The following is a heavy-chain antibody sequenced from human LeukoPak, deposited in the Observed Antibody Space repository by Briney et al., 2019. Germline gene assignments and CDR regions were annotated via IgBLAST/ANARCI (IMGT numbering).Heavy chain of an antibody. V-gene: IGHV1-24*01. CDR2: FDPEDGET. CDR1: GYTFTELS. CDR3: ATDLLRGDSSGWYVFQH. Sequence: ASVKVSCKVSGYTFTELSMHWVRQAPGKGLEWMGGFDPEDGETIYAQKFQGRVTMTEDTSTDTAYMELSSLRSEDTAVYYCATDLLRGDSSGWYVFQHWGQGTLVTVSS. D-gene: IGHD6-19*01. J-gene: IGHJ1*01.